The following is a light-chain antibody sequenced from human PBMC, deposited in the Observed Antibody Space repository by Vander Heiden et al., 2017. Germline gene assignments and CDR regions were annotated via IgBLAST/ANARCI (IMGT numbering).Light chain of an antibody. CDR3: SSYTSSSTLV. V-gene: IGLV2-14*01. Sequence: QSALTQPASVSGFPGQSSTISCTGTRSDVGDHNHVSGYQQHPGKVPKFLIYEVNNRPSGVSNRFSGSKSGNTASLTISGLQAEDEADYYCSSYTSSSTLVFGTGTKVTVL. CDR1: RSDVGDHNH. J-gene: IGLJ1*01. CDR2: EVN.